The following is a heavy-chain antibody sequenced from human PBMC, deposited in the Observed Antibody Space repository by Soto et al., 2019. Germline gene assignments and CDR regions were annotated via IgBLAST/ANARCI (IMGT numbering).Heavy chain of an antibody. CDR1: GGSFSSYG. Sequence: QVQLVQSGAEVKKPGSSVKVSCKASGGSFSSYGITWVRQAPGQGLEWMGGIIPIIGTTKYAQKFQGRVTITADESTTTAYMELSSLISEDTAVYYRARELKEPGSYYYYGLDVWGQGTTVTVSS. J-gene: IGHJ6*02. V-gene: IGHV1-69*01. CDR2: IIPIIGTT. D-gene: IGHD3-10*01. CDR3: ARELKEPGSYYYYGLDV.